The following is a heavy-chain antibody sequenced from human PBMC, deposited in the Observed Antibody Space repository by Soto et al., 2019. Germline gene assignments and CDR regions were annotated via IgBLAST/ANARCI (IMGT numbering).Heavy chain of an antibody. D-gene: IGHD5-12*01. CDR1: GYTFTYD. J-gene: IGHJ5*02. V-gene: IGHV1-18*01. Sequence: ASVKVSCKAAGYTFTYDISWVRQAPGQGLEWMGWISTYSVDTKYAQNFQGRVTMTTDTSTTTAYLELRSLRSDDTAVYYCARHHGPTTSENWFDPWGQGTLVTVS. CDR3: ARHHGPTTSENWFDP. CDR2: ISTYSVDT.